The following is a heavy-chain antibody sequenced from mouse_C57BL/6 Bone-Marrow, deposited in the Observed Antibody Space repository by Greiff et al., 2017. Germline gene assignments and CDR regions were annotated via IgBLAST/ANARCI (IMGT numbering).Heavy chain of an antibody. D-gene: IGHD1-1*01. Sequence: QVQLKQSGAELARPGASVKLSCKASGYTFTSYGISWVKQRTGQGLEWIGEIYPRSGNTYYNEKFKGKATLTADKSSSTAYMELRSLTSEDSAVYFCASRVVYYYGSSLYAMDYWGQGTSVTVSS. CDR1: GYTFTSYG. CDR3: ASRVVYYYGSSLYAMDY. V-gene: IGHV1-81*01. J-gene: IGHJ4*01. CDR2: IYPRSGNT.